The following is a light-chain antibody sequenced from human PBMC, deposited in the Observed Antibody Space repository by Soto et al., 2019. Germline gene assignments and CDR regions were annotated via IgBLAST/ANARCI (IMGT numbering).Light chain of an antibody. Sequence: QSVLTQPPSASGAPGQMVTISCSGSSSNIGTKFVYWYQQLPGTAPKLLIYLNSQRPSGVPDRFSGSKCGTSASLAISGLRSEDEADYYCAAWDGSLSAWVFGGGTKLTVL. V-gene: IGLV1-47*01. J-gene: IGLJ3*02. CDR1: SSNIGTKF. CDR3: AAWDGSLSAWV. CDR2: LNS.